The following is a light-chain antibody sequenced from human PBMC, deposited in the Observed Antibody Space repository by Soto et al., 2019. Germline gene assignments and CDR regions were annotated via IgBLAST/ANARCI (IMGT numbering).Light chain of an antibody. CDR1: SSNIGSNT. Sequence: QSVLTQPPSASGAPGQRVPISCSGSSSNIGSNTVNWYQQLPGTAPKLLIYTNNQRPSGVPDRFSGSKSGTSASLAISGLQSEDEADYYCAAWDDSLNGLYVFGTGTKVT. CDR3: AAWDDSLNGLYV. V-gene: IGLV1-44*01. CDR2: TNN. J-gene: IGLJ1*01.